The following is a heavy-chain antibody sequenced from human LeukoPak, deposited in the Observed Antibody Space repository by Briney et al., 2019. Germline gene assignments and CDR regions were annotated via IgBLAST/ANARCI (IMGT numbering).Heavy chain of an antibody. CDR3: AREKPGTGYFDY. Sequence: SQTLSLTCTVSGGSISSGGYYWNWIRQHPGKGLEWIGYIYYSGSTYYNPPLKSRLTISLDTSKNQFSLKLSSVTAADTAVYYCAREKPGTGYFDYWGQGTLVTVSS. CDR1: GGSISSGGYY. D-gene: IGHD1-7*01. J-gene: IGHJ4*02. CDR2: IYYSGST. V-gene: IGHV4-31*03.